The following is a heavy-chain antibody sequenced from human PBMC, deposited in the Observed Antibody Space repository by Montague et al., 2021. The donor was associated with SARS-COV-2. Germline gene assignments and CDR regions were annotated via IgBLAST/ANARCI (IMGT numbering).Heavy chain of an antibody. V-gene: IGHV4-39*07. CDR3: ASTVDYYAHIDS. J-gene: IGHJ4*02. D-gene: IGHD3-22*01. Sequence: SETLSLTCTVSGGSISSQTSCWGWVRLPPGKGLEWIGSICYSGMAHYTPSLKSRLIISLDTSKTHVSLKLRSVTAADTAVYYCASTVDYYAHIDSWGQGTLVSVSS. CDR2: ICYSGMA. CDR1: GGSISSQTSC.